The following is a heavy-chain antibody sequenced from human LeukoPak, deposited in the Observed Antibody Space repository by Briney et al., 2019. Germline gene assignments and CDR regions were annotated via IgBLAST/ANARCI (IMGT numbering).Heavy chain of an antibody. D-gene: IGHD3-16*02. Sequence: GRSLRLSCAASGFTFSSYGMHWVRQAPGKGLEWVAVISYDGSNKYYADSVKGRFTISRDNSKNTPYLQMNSLRAEDTAVYYCAKDYPPGAARWGQGTLVTVSS. CDR3: AKDYPPGAAR. CDR2: ISYDGSNK. J-gene: IGHJ4*02. CDR1: GFTFSSYG. V-gene: IGHV3-30*18.